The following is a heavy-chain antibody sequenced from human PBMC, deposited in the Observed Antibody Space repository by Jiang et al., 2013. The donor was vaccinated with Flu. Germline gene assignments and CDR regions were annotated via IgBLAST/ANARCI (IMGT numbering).Heavy chain of an antibody. CDR2: VYYGGTS. V-gene: IGHV4-39*01. D-gene: IGHD5-24*01. Sequence: GLVKPSETLSLTCLVSGASIGSSSYYWAWIRQSPGKGLEWIGSVYYGGTSYYNPSLKSRITISIDTSKNQFSLKVTSVTAADTAVYYCASPKEGFNYGGLDYWGQGALVTVSS. J-gene: IGHJ4*02. CDR3: ASPKEGFNYGGLDY. CDR1: GASIGSSSYY.